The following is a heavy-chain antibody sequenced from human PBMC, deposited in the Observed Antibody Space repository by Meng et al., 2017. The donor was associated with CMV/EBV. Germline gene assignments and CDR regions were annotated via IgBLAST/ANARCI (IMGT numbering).Heavy chain of an antibody. CDR1: GFTFSSYW. D-gene: IGHD2-2*02. J-gene: IGHJ3*02. CDR3: ARSDCSSTSCYMGYLGRAFDI. V-gene: IGHV3-7*01. CDR2: IKQDGSEK. Sequence: GESLKISCAASGFTFSSYWMSWVRQAPGKGLEWVANIKQDGSEKYYVDSVKGRFTISRDNAKNSLYLQMNSLRAEDTAVYYCARSDCSSTSCYMGYLGRAFDIWGQGTMVTVSS.